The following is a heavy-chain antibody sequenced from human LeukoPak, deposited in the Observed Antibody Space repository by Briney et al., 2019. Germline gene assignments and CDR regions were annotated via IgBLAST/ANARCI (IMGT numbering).Heavy chain of an antibody. CDR1: GFTFSSYG. CDR3: AKDPGEGYYFDY. Sequence: GGSLRLSCAASGFTFSSYGMHWVRQAPGKGLEWVSAISGSGGSTYYADSVKGRFTISRDNSKNTLYLQMNSLRAEDTAVYYCAKDPGEGYYFDYWGQGTLVTVSS. D-gene: IGHD4-17*01. V-gene: IGHV3-23*01. J-gene: IGHJ4*02. CDR2: ISGSGGST.